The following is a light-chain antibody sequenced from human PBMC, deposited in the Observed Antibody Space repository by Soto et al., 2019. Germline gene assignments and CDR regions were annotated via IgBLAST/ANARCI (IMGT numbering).Light chain of an antibody. CDR1: QSVSSN. J-gene: IGKJ1*01. CDR3: QHYNNWPPWT. Sequence: EIVMTQSPATLSVSPGERATLSCRASQSVSSNLAWYQQKPGQAPRLLIYGASTRATGIPARVSGSGSGTEFTLTISSLQSEDFAIYYCQHYNNWPPWTFGQVTKVEIK. CDR2: GAS. V-gene: IGKV3-15*01.